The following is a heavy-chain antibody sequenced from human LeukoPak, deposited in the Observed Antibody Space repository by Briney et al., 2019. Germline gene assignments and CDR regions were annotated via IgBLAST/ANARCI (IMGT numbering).Heavy chain of an antibody. V-gene: IGHV1-2*02. CDR3: ALARSSSPDY. CDR1: GYTFTSYG. D-gene: IGHD6-6*01. CDR2: INPNSGGT. J-gene: IGHJ4*02. Sequence: GASVKVSCKASGYTFTSYGISWVRQAPGQGLEWMGWINPNSGGTNYAQKFQGRVTMTRDTSISTAYMELSRLRSDDTAVYYCALARSSSPDYWGQGTLVTVSS.